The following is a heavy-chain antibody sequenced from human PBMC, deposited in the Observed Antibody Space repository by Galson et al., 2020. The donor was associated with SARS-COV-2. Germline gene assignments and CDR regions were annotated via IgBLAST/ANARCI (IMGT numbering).Heavy chain of an antibody. Sequence: GGSLRLSCAASGFTFSSYGMHWVRQAPGKGLEWVAVISYDGSNKYYADSVKGRFTISRDNSKNTLYLQMNSLRAEDTAVYYCAKIGSYYDSSGYYSTDYWGQGTLVTVSS. J-gene: IGHJ4*02. CDR3: AKIGSYYDSSGYYSTDY. CDR2: ISYDGSNK. D-gene: IGHD3-22*01. V-gene: IGHV3-30*18. CDR1: GFTFSSYG.